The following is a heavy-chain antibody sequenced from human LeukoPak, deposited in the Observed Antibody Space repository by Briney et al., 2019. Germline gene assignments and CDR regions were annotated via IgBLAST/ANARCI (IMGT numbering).Heavy chain of an antibody. CDR3: ARGRDCSGGSCYCDY. V-gene: IGHV3-48*04. CDR1: GFTFSRYS. Sequence: GGSLRLSCAASGFTFSRYSMNWVRQAPGKGLEWVSYISVSSGTIYYAGSVKGRFTISRDNAKSSLYLQMNSLRAEDTAVYYCARGRDCSGGSCYCDYWGQGTLVTVSS. D-gene: IGHD2-15*01. J-gene: IGHJ4*02. CDR2: ISVSSGTI.